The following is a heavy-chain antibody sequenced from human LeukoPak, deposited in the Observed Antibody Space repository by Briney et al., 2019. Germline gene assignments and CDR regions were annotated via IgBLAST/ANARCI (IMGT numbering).Heavy chain of an antibody. CDR2: IYPGDSDT. CDR3: ARVPTYYYGSGSYFNWFDP. D-gene: IGHD3-10*01. J-gene: IGHJ5*02. V-gene: IGHV5-51*01. CDR1: GYSFTSYW. Sequence: GESLKISCKGSGYSFTSYWIAWVRQMPGKGLEWMGTIYPGDSDTRYSPSFQGQVTISADKSISTAYLQWSSLKASDTAMYYCARVPTYYYGSGSYFNWFDPWGQGTLVTVSS.